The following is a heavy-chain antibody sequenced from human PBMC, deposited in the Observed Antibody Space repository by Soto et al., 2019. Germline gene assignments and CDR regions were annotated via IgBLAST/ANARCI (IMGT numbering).Heavy chain of an antibody. V-gene: IGHV3-11*01. J-gene: IGHJ2*01. D-gene: IGHD6-19*01. Sequence: QVQLVESGGGLVKPGGSLRLSCVGSGFPLSDYYLSWIRQAPGKGLEWLSYISTSGSTIYYADSVKGRFTVSRDNAKNSLNLQINSLRAEDTAVYYCARIASGWALPYWFYDLWGRGTLVTVSS. CDR3: ARIASGWALPYWFYDL. CDR1: GFPLSDYY. CDR2: ISTSGSTI.